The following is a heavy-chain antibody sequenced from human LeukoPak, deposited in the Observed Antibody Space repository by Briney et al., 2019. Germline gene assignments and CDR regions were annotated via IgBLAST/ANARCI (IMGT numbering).Heavy chain of an antibody. Sequence: GGSLRLSCAASGFTFSSYWMHSVRHVPNQGLMWVSRINSDETISEYVDSVNGRFTISRDNAKNTLYLQMTSLRAEDTAVYFCLYGGYFQHWGQGTLVTVSS. CDR2: INSDETIS. V-gene: IGHV3-74*01. J-gene: IGHJ1*01. D-gene: IGHD3-16*01. CDR1: GFTFSSYW. CDR3: LYGGYFQH.